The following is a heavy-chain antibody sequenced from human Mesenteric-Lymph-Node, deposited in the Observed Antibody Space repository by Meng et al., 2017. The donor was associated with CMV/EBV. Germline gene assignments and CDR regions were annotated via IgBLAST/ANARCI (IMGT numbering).Heavy chain of an antibody. V-gene: IGHV3-33*01. CDR1: GFTFHNYG. CDR3: ARGELSNPYYFDY. CDR2: IWDDGVIR. D-gene: IGHD1-26*01. J-gene: IGHJ4*02. Sequence: CASSGFTFHNYGLHWVRQAPGQGLDCMTIIWDDGVIRYYAESVKGRFSVSRDNSQNTLYLQLNSLTVEDTAVYYCARGELSNPYYFDYWGQGTLVTVSS.